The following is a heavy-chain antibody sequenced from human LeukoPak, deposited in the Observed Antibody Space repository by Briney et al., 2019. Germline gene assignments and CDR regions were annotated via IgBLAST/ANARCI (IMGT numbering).Heavy chain of an antibody. D-gene: IGHD5-18*01. V-gene: IGHV1-69*04. CDR1: VGTFSSYA. J-gene: IGHJ5*02. Sequence: ASVKVSFKASVGTFSSYAISLVRQAPGQGLEWMGRIIPILGIANYAQKFWGRVTITADKSTSTAYMELSSLRSEATAVYYCARGATALFDPWGQGTLVTVSS. CDR2: IIPILGIA. CDR3: ARGATALFDP.